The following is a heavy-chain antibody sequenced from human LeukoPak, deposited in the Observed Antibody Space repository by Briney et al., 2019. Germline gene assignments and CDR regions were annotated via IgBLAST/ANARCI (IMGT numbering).Heavy chain of an antibody. D-gene: IGHD5-18*01. V-gene: IGHV3-30*02. CDR3: AKDRGYSYGPEEPAYYYGMDV. CDR2: IWYDGSND. Sequence: PGGSLRLSCAASGFTFSSYGMHWVRQAPGKGLEWVAVIWYDGSNDYYANSVKGRFTISRDNSKNTLYLQMNSLRAEDTAVYYCAKDRGYSYGPEEPAYYYGMDVWGQGTTVTVSS. J-gene: IGHJ6*02. CDR1: GFTFSSYG.